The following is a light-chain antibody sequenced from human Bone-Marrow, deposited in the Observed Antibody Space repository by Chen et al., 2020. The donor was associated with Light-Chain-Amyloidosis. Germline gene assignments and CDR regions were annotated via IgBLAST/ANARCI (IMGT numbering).Light chain of an antibody. CDR2: RDT. J-gene: IGLJ2*01. CDR3: QSADSSGTYEVI. CDR1: DLPTKY. Sequence: SYELTQPPSVSVSPGQTARIPSSGADLPTKYAYLYQQKPGQAPVLVIHRDTERPSGISERFSGSSSGTTATLTISGVQAEDEADYHCQSADSSGTYEVIFGGGTKLTVL. V-gene: IGLV3-25*03.